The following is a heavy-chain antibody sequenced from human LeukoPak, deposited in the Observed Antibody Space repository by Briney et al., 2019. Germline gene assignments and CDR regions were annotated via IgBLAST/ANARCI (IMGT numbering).Heavy chain of an antibody. V-gene: IGHV3-30*18. D-gene: IGHD6-19*01. CDR1: GFTSSSFG. CDR3: AKDRMAGRGDY. Sequence: PRRSLRPSCAVSGFTSSSFGIDWVRQAPGRGLEWVAVISNIGSKTFYTDSMTGRFTIYRDNSKNTLYLQMNSLRAEDTAVYYCAKDRMAGRGDYWGQGTLVTVSS. CDR2: ISNIGSKT. J-gene: IGHJ4*02.